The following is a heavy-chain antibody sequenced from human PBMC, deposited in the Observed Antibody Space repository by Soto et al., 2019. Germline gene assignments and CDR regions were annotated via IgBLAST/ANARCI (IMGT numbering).Heavy chain of an antibody. CDR1: GVSISSYY. D-gene: IGHD4-17*01. V-gene: IGHV4-59*08. CDR2: IYYSGST. Sequence: SETLSLTCTVSGVSISSYYWSWIRQPPGKGLEWIGYIYYSGSTNYNPSLKSRVTISVDTSKNQFSLKLSSVTAADTAVYYCARVIHSDYGDYVAAFDIWGQGTMVTVSS. CDR3: ARVIHSDYGDYVAAFDI. J-gene: IGHJ3*02.